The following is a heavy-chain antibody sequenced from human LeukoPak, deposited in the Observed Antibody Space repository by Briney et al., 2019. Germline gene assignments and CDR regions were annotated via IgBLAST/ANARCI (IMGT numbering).Heavy chain of an antibody. J-gene: IGHJ4*02. D-gene: IGHD3-22*01. CDR3: ARYDSSGYIYRSFDY. V-gene: IGHV1-46*01. Sequence: ASVKVSCKASGYTFTSYHMHWVRQAPGQGLEWMGIINPSGGTTNYAQKFQGRVTMTRDTSTSTVYMELSSLRNEDTAVYYCARYDSSGYIYRSFDYWGQGTLVTVSS. CDR2: INPSGGTT. CDR1: GYTFTSYH.